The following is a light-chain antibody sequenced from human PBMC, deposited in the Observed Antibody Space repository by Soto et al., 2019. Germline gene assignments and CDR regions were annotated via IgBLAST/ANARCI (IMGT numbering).Light chain of an antibody. Sequence: QSALTQPPSASGSLGQSVTISCTGTRSDVGGYNFVSWYQQHPGKAPRLMIHDVNKRPSGVPDRFSGSKSGNTASLTVSGLQPEYEAVYYCSSYAGRDNVIFGGGTKVTVL. CDR3: SSYAGRDNVI. V-gene: IGLV2-8*01. CDR2: DVN. J-gene: IGLJ2*01. CDR1: RSDVGGYNF.